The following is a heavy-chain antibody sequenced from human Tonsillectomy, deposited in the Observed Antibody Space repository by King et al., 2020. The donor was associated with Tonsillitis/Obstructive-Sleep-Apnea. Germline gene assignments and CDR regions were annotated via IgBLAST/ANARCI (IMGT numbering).Heavy chain of an antibody. CDR3: AGGPAGADYYYMDV. Sequence: VQLVESGGGLVQPGGSLRLSCSASGFTFSTYAVSWVRQAPGKGLEWVSSTSDRVDDTFYADCVKGRFTISRDNSKNTLNLRMNRLRPEDTAIYYCAGGPAGADYYYMDVWGKGTAVTVSS. CDR1: GFTFSTYA. V-gene: IGHV3-23*04. CDR2: TSDRVDDT. J-gene: IGHJ6*03. D-gene: IGHD6-19*01.